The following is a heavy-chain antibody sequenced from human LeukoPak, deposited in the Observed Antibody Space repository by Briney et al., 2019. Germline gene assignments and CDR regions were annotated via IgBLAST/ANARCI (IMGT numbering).Heavy chain of an antibody. D-gene: IGHD5-24*01. J-gene: IGHJ3*02. CDR1: GYTFTSYG. CDR2: ISAYNDNT. CDR3: ARDPGDGYNVDAFDI. V-gene: IGHV1-18*01. Sequence: GASVKVSCKASGYTFTSYGISWVRQAPGQALEWMGWISAYNDNTNYAQKLQGRVTMTTDTSTSTAYMELRSLRSDDTAVYYCARDPGDGYNVDAFDIWGQGTMVTVSS.